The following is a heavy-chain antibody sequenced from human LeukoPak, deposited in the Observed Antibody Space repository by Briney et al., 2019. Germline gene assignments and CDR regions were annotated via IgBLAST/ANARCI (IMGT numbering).Heavy chain of an antibody. J-gene: IGHJ4*02. V-gene: IGHV3-23*01. CDR1: GFTFSSYG. Sequence: PGGSLRLSCAASGFTFSSYGMSWVRQAPGKGLEWVSAISGSGGGTYYADSVKGRFTMSRDNAKKSLFLQMNSLRAEDTAVYYCAKDPGVRVKLWFDYWGQGTLVTVSS. CDR3: AKDPGVRVKLWFDY. CDR2: ISGSGGGT. D-gene: IGHD5-18*01.